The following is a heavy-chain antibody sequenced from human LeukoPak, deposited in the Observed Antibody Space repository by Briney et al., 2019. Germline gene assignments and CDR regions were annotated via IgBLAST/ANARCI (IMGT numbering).Heavy chain of an antibody. Sequence: GGSLRLSCAASGFTVSSNYMSWVRQAPGKGLEWVSVIYSGGSTYYADSVKGRFTISRDNSKNTLYPQMNSLRAEDTAVYYCASTEQWLVRGHWFDPWGQGTLVTVSS. V-gene: IGHV3-53*05. CDR1: GFTVSSNY. CDR3: ASTEQWLVRGHWFDP. D-gene: IGHD6-19*01. CDR2: IYSGGST. J-gene: IGHJ5*02.